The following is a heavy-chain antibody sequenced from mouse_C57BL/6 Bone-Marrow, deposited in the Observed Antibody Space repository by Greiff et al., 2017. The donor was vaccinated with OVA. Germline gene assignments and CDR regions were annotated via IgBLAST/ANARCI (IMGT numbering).Heavy chain of an antibody. D-gene: IGHD2-4*01. V-gene: IGHV14-4*01. CDR2: IDPENGDT. CDR1: GFNFKADY. Sequence: VQLQQSGAELVRPGASVKLSCTASGFNFKADYMHWVKQRPEQGLVWIGWIDPENGDTEYASKFQGKATITADTSSNTAYLQLSSLTSEDTAGYYCSTPNYDGFAYWGQGTLVTVSA. CDR3: STPNYDGFAY. J-gene: IGHJ3*01.